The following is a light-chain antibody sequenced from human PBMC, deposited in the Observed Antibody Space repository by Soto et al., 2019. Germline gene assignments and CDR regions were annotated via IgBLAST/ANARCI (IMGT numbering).Light chain of an antibody. CDR3: QLRSNWPFT. CDR1: QRVNGY. Sequence: EVVLTQSPATLSLSPGERVTLSCRASQRVNGYLAWYQQKPGQAPRLLIYNASNRATGIPARFSGSGSGTDFTLTISSLEPEDFAVYYCQLRSNWPFTFGGGTKVEIK. CDR2: NAS. J-gene: IGKJ4*01. V-gene: IGKV3-11*01.